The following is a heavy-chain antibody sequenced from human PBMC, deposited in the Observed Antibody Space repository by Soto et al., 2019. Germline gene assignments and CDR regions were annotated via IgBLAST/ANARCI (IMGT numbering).Heavy chain of an antibody. V-gene: IGHV3-48*02. J-gene: IGHJ4*02. CDR1: GFTFSVYS. Sequence: EVQLVETGGGLVQPGGSLRLSCAASGFTFSVYSMNWIRQAPGKGLQWVSYMTSDMRTIRYADSVKGRFTISRDNAKNLVYLQMTSLRDEDTAVYYCARSVKGHFDYWGQGALVTVSS. D-gene: IGHD6-19*01. CDR3: ARSVKGHFDY. CDR2: MTSDMRTI.